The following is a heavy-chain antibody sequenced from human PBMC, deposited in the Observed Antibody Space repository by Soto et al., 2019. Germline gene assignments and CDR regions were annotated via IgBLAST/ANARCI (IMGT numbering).Heavy chain of an antibody. D-gene: IGHD2-15*01. CDR1: GGSISSYY. Sequence: SETLSLTCTVSGGSISSYYWSWIRQPPGKGLEWVGYIYYSGSTNYNPSLKSRVTTSVDTSKSQFSLNLRSVTAADTAVYYCARVVGYCSGGTCYSGRFDPWGQGTLVTVSS. CDR2: IYYSGST. J-gene: IGHJ5*02. CDR3: ARVVGYCSGGTCYSGRFDP. V-gene: IGHV4-59*01.